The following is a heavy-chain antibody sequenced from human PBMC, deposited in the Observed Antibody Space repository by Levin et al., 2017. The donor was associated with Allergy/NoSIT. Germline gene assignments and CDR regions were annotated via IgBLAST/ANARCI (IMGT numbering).Heavy chain of an antibody. J-gene: IGHJ3*02. CDR1: GGSISSYY. CDR3: AREGGPYCSGGSCYSNAFDI. CDR2: IYYSGST. Sequence: KASETLSLTCTVSGGSISSYYWSWIRQPPGKGLEWIGYIYYSGSTNYNPSLKSRVTISVDTSKNQFSLKLSSVTAADTAVYYCAREGGPYCSGGSCYSNAFDIWGQGTMVTVSS. V-gene: IGHV4-59*01. D-gene: IGHD2-15*01.